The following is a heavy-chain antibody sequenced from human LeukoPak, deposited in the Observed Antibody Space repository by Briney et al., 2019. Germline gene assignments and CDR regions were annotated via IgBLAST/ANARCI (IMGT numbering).Heavy chain of an antibody. J-gene: IGHJ4*02. CDR3: ARGVDYDSSGYYYN. Sequence: SVKVSCKASGGTFSSYAISWVRQAPGQGIEWMEGIIPIFGTANYAQKVQGRVTITADESTSTAYMELSSLRSEDTAVYYCARGVDYDSSGYYYNWGQGTLVTVSS. CDR2: IIPIFGTA. CDR1: GGTFSSYA. D-gene: IGHD3-22*01. V-gene: IGHV1-69*13.